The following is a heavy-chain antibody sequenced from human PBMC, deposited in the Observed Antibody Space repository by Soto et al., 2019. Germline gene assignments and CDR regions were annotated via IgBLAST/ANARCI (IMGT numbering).Heavy chain of an antibody. D-gene: IGHD2-15*01. J-gene: IGHJ3*02. CDR2: IYPGDSDT. CDR1: FISLG. V-gene: IGHV5-51*01. CDR3: ARPAVVSGNDAFDI. Sequence: FISLGVGWISQKHGKGLEWMGIIYPGDSDTRYSPSFQGQVTISADKSISTAYLQWSSLKASDTAMYYCARPAVVSGNDAFDIWGQGTMV.